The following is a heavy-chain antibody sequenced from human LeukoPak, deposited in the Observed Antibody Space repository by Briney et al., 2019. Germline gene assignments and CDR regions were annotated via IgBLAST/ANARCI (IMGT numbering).Heavy chain of an antibody. Sequence: GGSLRLSCAASGFTFSGSAMHWVRQASGKGLEWVGRIRSKANSYATAYAAPVKGRFTISRDDSKNTAYLQMNSLKTEDTAVYYCTTMGATTDYWGQGTLVTVSS. J-gene: IGHJ4*02. D-gene: IGHD1-26*01. CDR2: IRSKANSYAT. CDR3: TTMGATTDY. V-gene: IGHV3-73*01. CDR1: GFTFSGSA.